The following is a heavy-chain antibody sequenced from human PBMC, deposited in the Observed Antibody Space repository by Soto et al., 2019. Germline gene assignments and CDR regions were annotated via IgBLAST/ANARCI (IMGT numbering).Heavy chain of an antibody. V-gene: IGHV3-23*01. CDR3: ARGRGSTGYLGREHYFDY. Sequence: GGSLRLSCAASGFTFSSYAMSWVRQAPGKGLEWVSAISGSGGNTYYADSVKDRFTISRDNSRNTLYLHMDSLRAEDTAVYYCARGRGSTGYLGREHYFDYWGQGTLVTVSS. J-gene: IGHJ4*02. CDR2: ISGSGGNT. D-gene: IGHD2-2*01. CDR1: GFTFSSYA.